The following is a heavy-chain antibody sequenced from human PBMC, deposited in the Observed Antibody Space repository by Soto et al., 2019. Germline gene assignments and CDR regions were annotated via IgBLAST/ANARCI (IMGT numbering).Heavy chain of an antibody. CDR2: ISISSGNT. V-gene: IGHV1-18*04. D-gene: IGHD3-10*01. J-gene: IGHJ2*01. CDR1: GYTFSDYG. CDR3: ARSYNYGPYWYFDL. Sequence: GASVQVSCKASGYTFSDYGITWVRQAPGQGLEWMGWISISSGNTHFEESLQGRVTMTSDKTSTAYMELWRLRSDDSAMYYCARSYNYGPYWYFDLWGRGTLVTVS.